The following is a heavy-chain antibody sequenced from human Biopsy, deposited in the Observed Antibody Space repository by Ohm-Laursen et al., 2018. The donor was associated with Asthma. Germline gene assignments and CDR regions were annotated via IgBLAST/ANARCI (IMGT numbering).Heavy chain of an antibody. CDR2: IIPIFGTT. J-gene: IGHJ4*02. D-gene: IGHD3-10*01. CDR3: ASETGHSYGSGSEYYFDY. Sequence: VKISCNASGGTFNYAITWVRQAPGQGLEWMGGIIPIFGTTNYAQKFKGRVTITADESSSTAYMELSSLRSEDTAVYYCASETGHSYGSGSEYYFDYWGLGTLVTVS. CDR1: GGTFNYA. V-gene: IGHV1-69*13.